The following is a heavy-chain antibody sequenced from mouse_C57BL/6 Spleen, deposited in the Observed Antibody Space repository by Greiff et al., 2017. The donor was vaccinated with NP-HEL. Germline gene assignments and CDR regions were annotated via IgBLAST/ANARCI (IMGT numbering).Heavy chain of an antibody. D-gene: IGHD2-4*01. CDR2: IYPRSGNT. CDR3: ARDYDGYYFDY. J-gene: IGHJ2*01. CDR1: GYTFTSYG. V-gene: IGHV1-81*01. Sequence: VQLVESGAELARPGASVKLSCKASGYTFTSYGISWVKQRTGQGLEWIGEIYPRSGNTYYNEKFKGKATLTADKSSSTAYMELRSLTSEDSAVYFCARDYDGYYFDYWGQGTTLTVSS.